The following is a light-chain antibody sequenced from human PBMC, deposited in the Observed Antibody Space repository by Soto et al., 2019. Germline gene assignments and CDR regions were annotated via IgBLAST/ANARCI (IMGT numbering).Light chain of an antibody. Sequence: DLQMTQSPSSLSASVGDKVTITCQASQDISRYLSWHQKKPGKAPKLLIHEASNLETGVPSRFSGNGSGTDVTFIISSLQPEDIAKYYCQQYDHLPYTFGQGTKLDIK. J-gene: IGKJ2*01. CDR3: QQYDHLPYT. CDR1: QDISRY. V-gene: IGKV1-33*01. CDR2: EAS.